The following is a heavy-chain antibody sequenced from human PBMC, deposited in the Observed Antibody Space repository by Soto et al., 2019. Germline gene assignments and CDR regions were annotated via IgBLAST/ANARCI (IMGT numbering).Heavy chain of an antibody. Sequence: GASVKVSCKASGYTFTSYAMHWVRQAPGQRLEWMGWINAGNGNTKYSQKFQGRVTITSDTSASTAYMELSSLRSEDTAVYYCARDCGGDCFARYNWFDPWGQGTLVTVSS. CDR1: GYTFTSYA. CDR3: ARDCGGDCFARYNWFDP. J-gene: IGHJ5*02. D-gene: IGHD2-21*02. V-gene: IGHV1-3*01. CDR2: INAGNGNT.